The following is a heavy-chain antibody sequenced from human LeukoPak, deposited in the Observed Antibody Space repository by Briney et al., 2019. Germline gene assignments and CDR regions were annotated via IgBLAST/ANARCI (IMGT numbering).Heavy chain of an antibody. CDR2: IYYSGST. Sequence: SETLSLTCTVSGGSISSYYWSWIRQPPGKGLEWIGYIYYSGSTNYNPSLKSRVTISVDTSKNQFSLKLSSVTAADTAVYYCAREWHNSSPFDYWGQGTLVTVSS. CDR1: GGSISSYY. J-gene: IGHJ4*02. V-gene: IGHV4-59*01. CDR3: AREWHNSSPFDY. D-gene: IGHD6-13*01.